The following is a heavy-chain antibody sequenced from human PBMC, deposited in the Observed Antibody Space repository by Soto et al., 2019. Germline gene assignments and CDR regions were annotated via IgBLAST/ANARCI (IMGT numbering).Heavy chain of an antibody. Sequence: SETLSLTCNVSTGSIFSHSYYWAWIRQPPGKGLEWIGTINHRGSPYHNPSLKSRVTISVDSSENQFSLTLTSVTVADTAVYYCARRYAPRYSSGNNHFDLWGHGTLVTVSS. D-gene: IGHD6-19*01. CDR2: INHRGSP. V-gene: IGHV4-39*01. CDR3: ARRYAPRYSSGNNHFDL. CDR1: TGSIFSHSYY. J-gene: IGHJ4*01.